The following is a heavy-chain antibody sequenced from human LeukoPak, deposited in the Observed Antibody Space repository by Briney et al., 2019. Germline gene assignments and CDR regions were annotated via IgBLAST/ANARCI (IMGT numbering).Heavy chain of an antibody. Sequence: SETLSLTCTVSGGSISSYYWSWIRQPPGKGLEWIGYIYYSGSTNYNPSLKSRITISVDTSKNQFSLKLSSVTAADTAVYYCARGSGDDYGDYVVAMFFDYWGQGTLVTVSS. CDR2: IYYSGST. D-gene: IGHD4-17*01. J-gene: IGHJ4*02. CDR1: GGSISSYY. V-gene: IGHV4-59*01. CDR3: ARGSGDDYGDYVVAMFFDY.